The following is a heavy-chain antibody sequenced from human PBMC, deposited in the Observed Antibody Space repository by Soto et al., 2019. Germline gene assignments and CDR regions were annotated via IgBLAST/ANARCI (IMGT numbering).Heavy chain of an antibody. CDR2: IKRDGTEK. CDR3: ARDRGYCSGGTCYSVLDY. J-gene: IGHJ4*02. CDR1: GFTFNTYY. V-gene: IGHV3-7*01. D-gene: IGHD2-15*01. Sequence: EVQLVESGGGLVQPGGSLRLSCAASGFTFNTYYMNWVRQAPGKGLEWVANIKRDGTEKNYVDSVKGRFTISRDTAKSSLFLQMNSLSDGDTAVYYCARDRGYCSGGTCYSVLDYWGQGTLVTVSS.